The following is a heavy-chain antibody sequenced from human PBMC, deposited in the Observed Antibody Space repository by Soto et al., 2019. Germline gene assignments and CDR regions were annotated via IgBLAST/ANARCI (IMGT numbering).Heavy chain of an antibody. J-gene: IGHJ4*02. CDR3: ARDYDSSGYPRYYFDY. V-gene: IGHV3-33*01. CDR2: IWYDGSNK. D-gene: IGHD3-22*01. Sequence: QVQLVESGGGVVQPGRSLRLSCAASGFTFSSYGMHWVRQAPGKGLEWVAVIWYDGSNKYYADSVKGRITISRDNSKYTLYLQMNSMRAEDTAVYYCARDYDSSGYPRYYFDYWGQGTLVTVSS. CDR1: GFTFSSYG.